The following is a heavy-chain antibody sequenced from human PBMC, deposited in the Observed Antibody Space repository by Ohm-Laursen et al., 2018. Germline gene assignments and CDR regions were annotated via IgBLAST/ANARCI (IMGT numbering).Heavy chain of an antibody. CDR1: GYTFTDYY. V-gene: IGHV1-46*01. CDR2: INPSGGST. J-gene: IGHJ6*02. CDR3: ARDSYYYDSSGYYSDYYYYGMDV. D-gene: IGHD3-22*01. Sequence: ASVKVSCKASGYTFTDYYMHWVRQAPGQGLEWMGIINPSGGSTSYAQKFQGRVTMTRDTSTSTVYMELSSLRSEDTAVYYCARDSYYYDSSGYYSDYYYYGMDVWGQGTTVTVSS.